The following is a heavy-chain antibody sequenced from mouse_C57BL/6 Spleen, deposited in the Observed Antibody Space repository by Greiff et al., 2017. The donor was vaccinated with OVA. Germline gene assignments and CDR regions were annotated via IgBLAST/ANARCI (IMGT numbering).Heavy chain of an antibody. CDR3: ARGRDYDKYFDV. J-gene: IGHJ1*03. CDR1: GYSITSGYY. CDR2: ISYDGGN. V-gene: IGHV3-6*01. Sequence: EVKLVESGPGLVKPSQSLSLTCSVTGYSITSGYYWNWIRQFPGNKLEWRGYISYDGGNNYNPTLKNQTPITLDTSENQFFLKLNSVTTEDTATYCCARGRDYDKYFDVWGTGTTVTVSS. D-gene: IGHD2-4*01.